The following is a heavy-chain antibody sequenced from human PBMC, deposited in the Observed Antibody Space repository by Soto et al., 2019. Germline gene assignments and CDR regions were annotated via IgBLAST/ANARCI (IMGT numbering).Heavy chain of an antibody. CDR1: GFTFSSYA. CDR2: ISYDGSNK. D-gene: IGHD3-22*01. Sequence: QVQLVESGGGVVQPGRSLRLSCAASGFTFSSYAMHWVRQAPGKGLEWVAVISYDGSNKYYADSVKGRFTISRDNSKNPLYLQMNSLRAEDTAVYYCARGGGLRGYYDSSGYYGKADASWGQGTLVTVSS. J-gene: IGHJ5*02. V-gene: IGHV3-30-3*01. CDR3: ARGGGLRGYYDSSGYYGKADAS.